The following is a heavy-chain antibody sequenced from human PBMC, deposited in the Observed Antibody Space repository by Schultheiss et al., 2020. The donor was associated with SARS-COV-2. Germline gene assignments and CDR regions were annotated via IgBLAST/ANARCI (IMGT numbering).Heavy chain of an antibody. Sequence: SETLSLTCAVYGGSFSDHYWNWIRQPPGKGLEWIGEINHSGSTNYNPSLKSRVTISVDPSKNQFSLKLSSVTAADTAVYYCARDIHYYYYGMDVWGQGTTVTVSS. J-gene: IGHJ6*02. CDR2: INHSGST. CDR3: ARDIHYYYYGMDV. V-gene: IGHV4-34*01. CDR1: GGSFSDHY.